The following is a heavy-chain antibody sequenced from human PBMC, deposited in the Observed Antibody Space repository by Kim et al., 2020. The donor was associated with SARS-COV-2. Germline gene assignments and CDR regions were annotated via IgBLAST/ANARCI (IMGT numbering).Heavy chain of an antibody. CDR2: LGGDGAT. V-gene: IGHV3-23*01. CDR1: GFIFNNNA. CDR3: GKDIFHWQQDF. J-gene: IGHJ4*02. Sequence: GGSLRLSCAASGFIFNNNAMTWVRQAPGRGLEWVSSLGGDGATWYANSVKGRFTISRDKSKNTLYLQMTGLRAEDTAVYFCGKDIFHWQQDFWGQGTQVTVSS. D-gene: IGHD3-9*01.